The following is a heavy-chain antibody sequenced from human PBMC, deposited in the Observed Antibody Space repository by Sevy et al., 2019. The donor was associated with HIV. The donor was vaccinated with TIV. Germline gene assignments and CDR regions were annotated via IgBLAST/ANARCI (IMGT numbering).Heavy chain of an antibody. D-gene: IGHD3-10*01. J-gene: IGHJ4*02. V-gene: IGHV3-74*01. Sequence: GGSLRLSCAASGFTFSSYWMYWVRQAPGKGLVWVSRINNDGSSTIYADSVKGRPTISRDNAKNNLFLQMNSLGAEDTAVYFCARGGDRGSADYWGRGTLVTVSS. CDR1: GFTFSSYW. CDR2: INNDGSST. CDR3: ARGGDRGSADY.